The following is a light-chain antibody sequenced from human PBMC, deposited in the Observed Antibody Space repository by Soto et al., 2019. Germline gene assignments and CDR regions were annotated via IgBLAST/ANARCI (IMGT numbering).Light chain of an antibody. Sequence: ALTQPPSASGSPVQSVTISCTGTSSDVGGYNYVSWYQQHPGKAPKLMIYEVSKRPSGVPNRFSASKSGNTASLTVSGLQAEDEADYYCSSYAGSNNFVFGTGTKVTVL. J-gene: IGLJ1*01. CDR1: SSDVGGYNY. CDR2: EVS. CDR3: SSYAGSNNFV. V-gene: IGLV2-8*01.